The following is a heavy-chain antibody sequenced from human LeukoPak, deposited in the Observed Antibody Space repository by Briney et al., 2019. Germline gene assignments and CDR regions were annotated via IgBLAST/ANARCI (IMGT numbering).Heavy chain of an antibody. Sequence: PSETLSLTCTVSGGSISSNYWSWIRQPPGKGLEWIGYIFYTGSTNYNPSLKSRVTISVDTSKNQFSLRLSSVTAADSAVYYCARHSSAVTTFDYWGQGTLATVSS. J-gene: IGHJ4*02. CDR3: ARHSSAVTTFDY. D-gene: IGHD4-17*01. CDR2: IFYTGST. CDR1: GGSISSNY. V-gene: IGHV4-59*08.